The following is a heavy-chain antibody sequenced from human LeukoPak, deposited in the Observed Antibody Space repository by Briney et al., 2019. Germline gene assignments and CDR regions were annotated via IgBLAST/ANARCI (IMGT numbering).Heavy chain of an antibody. CDR3: ARVRRFGIAGYFDY. CDR1: GGSFSVYY. D-gene: IGHD3-10*01. V-gene: IGHV4-34*01. J-gene: IGHJ4*02. Sequence: SETLSLTCAVYGGSFSVYYWSWIRQPPGKGLEWIGEINHSGSTNYNPSLKSRVTISVDTSKNQFSLKLSSVTAADTAVYYCARVRRFGIAGYFDYWGQGTLVTVSS. CDR2: INHSGST.